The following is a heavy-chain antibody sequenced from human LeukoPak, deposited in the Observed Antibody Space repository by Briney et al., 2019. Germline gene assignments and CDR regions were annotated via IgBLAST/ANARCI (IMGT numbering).Heavy chain of an antibody. V-gene: IGHV4-34*01. CDR3: ARGQRITMTD. D-gene: IGHD3-22*01. CDR2: INHSGST. CDR1: GGSFSGYY. J-gene: IGHJ4*02. Sequence: SETLSLTCAVYGGSFSGYYWSWIRQPPGKGLEWIGAINHSGSTNYNPSLKSRVAISVDTSRNQFSLRLSSVTAADTAVYYCARGQRITMTDWGQGTLVTVSS.